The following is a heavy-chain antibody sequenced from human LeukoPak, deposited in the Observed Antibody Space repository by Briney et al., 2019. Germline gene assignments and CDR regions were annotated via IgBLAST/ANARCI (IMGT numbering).Heavy chain of an antibody. D-gene: IGHD2-2*01. CDR1: GYTFTSYD. CDR3: ARDKAGGGVVVPAASSQYGMDV. V-gene: IGHV1-18*01. CDR2: ISAYNGNT. J-gene: IGHJ6*02. Sequence: GASVKVSCKASGYTFTSYDISWVRQAPGQGLEWMGWISAYNGNTNYAQKLQGRVTMTTDTSTSTAYMELRSLRSDDTAVYYCARDKAGGGVVVPAASSQYGMDVWGQGTTVTVSS.